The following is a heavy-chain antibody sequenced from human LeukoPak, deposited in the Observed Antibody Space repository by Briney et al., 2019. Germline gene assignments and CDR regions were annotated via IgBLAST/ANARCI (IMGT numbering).Heavy chain of an antibody. D-gene: IGHD1-26*01. Sequence: GASVKVSCKASGGIFSSYAISWVRQAPGQGLEWMGGIIPIFGTANYAQKFQGRVTITADESTSTAYMELSSLRSEDTAVYYCARDSGVGATWGDAFDIWGQGTMVTVSS. CDR2: IIPIFGTA. V-gene: IGHV1-69*13. CDR3: ARDSGVGATWGDAFDI. CDR1: GGIFSSYA. J-gene: IGHJ3*02.